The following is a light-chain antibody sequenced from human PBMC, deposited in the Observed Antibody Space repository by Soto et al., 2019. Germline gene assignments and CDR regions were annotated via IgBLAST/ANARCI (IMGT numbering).Light chain of an antibody. Sequence: DIQMTQSPSSLSASVGDRVTITCRASQSISSYLNWYQQKPGKAPKLLIYAASSLQSGVPSRFSGSGSGTDFTLTISRLQPEDFATYYCKQSYSTPLTFVGGTKVDIK. V-gene: IGKV1-39*01. CDR1: QSISSY. CDR2: AAS. CDR3: KQSYSTPLT. J-gene: IGKJ4*01.